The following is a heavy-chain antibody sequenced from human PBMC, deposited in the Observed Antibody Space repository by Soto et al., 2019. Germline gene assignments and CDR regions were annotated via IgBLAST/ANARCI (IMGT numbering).Heavy chain of an antibody. CDR1: GYTFTSYT. J-gene: IGHJ5*02. CDR2: ISANNGNT. CDR3: ARSLPWFDP. V-gene: IGHV1-18*01. Sequence: QVRLVRSETEVKKPGASVNVSCKASGYTFTSYTISWVRQAPGQGLEWMGWISANNGNTEFAQKFQDRLTMIADTTTSTAYLELRNLRPDDTAVYYCARSLPWFDPWGQGTLVAVSS.